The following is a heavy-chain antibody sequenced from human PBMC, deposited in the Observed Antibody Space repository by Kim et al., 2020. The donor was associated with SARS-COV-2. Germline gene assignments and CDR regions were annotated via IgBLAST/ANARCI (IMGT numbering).Heavy chain of an antibody. Sequence: DSVNGRFTITRDKSQHTLYLQMNSLRAEDTAVSYCARDSSPYYYYYGMDVWGQGTTVTVSS. D-gene: IGHD6-13*01. J-gene: IGHJ6*02. CDR3: ARDSSPYYYYYGMDV. V-gene: IGHV3-30*01.